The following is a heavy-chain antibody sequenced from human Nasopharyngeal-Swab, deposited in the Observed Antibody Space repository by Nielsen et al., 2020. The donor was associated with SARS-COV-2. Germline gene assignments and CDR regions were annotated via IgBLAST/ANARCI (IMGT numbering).Heavy chain of an antibody. CDR3: ARESGSSQYSAYYMDV. CDR2: IIPVFGTT. CDR1: GGTFHSYA. Sequence: SVKVSCKPSGGTFHSYAFSWVRQAPGQGLEWMGRIIPVFGTTNYAQDFQGRVTITADKSTATAYMQLSSLRSEDTAVYYCARESGSSQYSAYYMDVWGKGTAVTVSS. V-gene: IGHV1-69*06. D-gene: IGHD2-15*01. J-gene: IGHJ6*03.